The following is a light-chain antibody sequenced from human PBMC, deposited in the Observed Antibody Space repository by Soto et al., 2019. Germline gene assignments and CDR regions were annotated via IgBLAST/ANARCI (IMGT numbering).Light chain of an antibody. CDR3: QQRSNWPLT. CDR2: DAS. V-gene: IGKV3-11*01. CDR1: QSVSSY. Sequence: EIVLTQSPATLSLSPGERATLSCRASQSVSSYLAWYQQKPGQAPRLLIYDASNRATGIPARFSGSGSGTDFTLTISSLEPEDFAVYYCQQRSNWPLTFGXGT. J-gene: IGKJ4*01.